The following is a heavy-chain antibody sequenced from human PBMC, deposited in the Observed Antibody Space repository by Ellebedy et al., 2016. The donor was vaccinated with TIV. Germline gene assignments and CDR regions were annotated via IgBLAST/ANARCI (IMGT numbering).Heavy chain of an antibody. CDR3: TKDKSSALGGNFGGYAEI. Sequence: SLKISCVASGFPFDDYAMHWVRQPPGKGLEWVSGISWNSRDRYYADSGKGRFTISRDNANNSLHLQINSLRVADTAFYYCTKDKSSALGGNFGGYAEIWGQGILVSVTS. V-gene: IGHV3-9*01. CDR2: ISWNSRDR. CDR1: GFPFDDYA. J-gene: IGHJ4*02. D-gene: IGHD3-16*01.